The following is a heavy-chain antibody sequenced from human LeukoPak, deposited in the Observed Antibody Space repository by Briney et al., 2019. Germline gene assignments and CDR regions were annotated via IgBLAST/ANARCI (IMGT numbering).Heavy chain of an antibody. D-gene: IGHD3-3*01. CDR2: IYYTGTT. CDR3: ARQGYWSGYFVFDY. Sequence: PSVTLSLTCTVSGGSISNYYWSWIRQPPRKGLEYIGFIYYTGTTNYNPSLKSRVTISVDTSKNQFSLKLSSVTAADTAVYYCARQGYWSGYFVFDYWGQGALVTVSS. V-gene: IGHV4-59*08. J-gene: IGHJ4*02. CDR1: GGSISNYY.